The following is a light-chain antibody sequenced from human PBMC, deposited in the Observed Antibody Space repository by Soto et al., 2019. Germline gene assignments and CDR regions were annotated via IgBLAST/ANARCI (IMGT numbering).Light chain of an antibody. CDR3: QQYNHWR. J-gene: IGKJ1*01. Sequence: DIQMTQSPSSLSASVGDRVSITCRASQDIERWLAWYQQKPGEAPKVLIYAASSLQSGVPSRFSGSGSGTEFTLTISSLQPDDFATYYCQQYNHWRFGQGTKVDIK. V-gene: IGKV1D-16*01. CDR2: AAS. CDR1: QDIERW.